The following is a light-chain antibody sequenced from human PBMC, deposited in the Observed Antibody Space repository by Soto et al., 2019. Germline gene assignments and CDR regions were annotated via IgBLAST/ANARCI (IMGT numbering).Light chain of an antibody. CDR3: QQLNSYPPT. V-gene: IGKV1-9*01. CDR2: AAS. Sequence: IQLTQSPSSLSASVGDRVTVTCRASQGISSYLAWYQQQPGKAPKLLIYAASTLQRGVSSRFSGSGSVTDVTLTISSLQPEDFATYYCQQLNSYPPTFGQGTKLEIK. CDR1: QGISSY. J-gene: IGKJ2*01.